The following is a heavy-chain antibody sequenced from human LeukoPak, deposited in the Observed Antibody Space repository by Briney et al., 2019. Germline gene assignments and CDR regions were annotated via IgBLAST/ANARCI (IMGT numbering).Heavy chain of an antibody. CDR3: ATPRGDYYYYGMDV. Sequence: ASVKVSCKASGYTFTGYYMHWVRQAPGQGLEWMGWINPNSGGTNYAQKFQGRVTMTRDTSISTAYMELSRLRSDDTAVYYCATPRGDYYYYGMDVWGQGTTVTVSS. J-gene: IGHJ6*02. V-gene: IGHV1-2*02. CDR1: GYTFTGYY. CDR2: INPNSGGT.